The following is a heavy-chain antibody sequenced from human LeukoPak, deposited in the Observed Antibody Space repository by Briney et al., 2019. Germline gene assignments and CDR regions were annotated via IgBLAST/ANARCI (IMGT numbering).Heavy chain of an antibody. CDR3: AKDLGYCSGGSCYSDDFQH. D-gene: IGHD2-15*01. J-gene: IGHJ1*01. CDR2: IRYDGSNK. Sequence: GGSLRLSCAASGFTFSSYGMHWVRQAPGKGLEWVALIRYDGSNKYYADSVKGRFTISRDNSKNTLYLQMNSLRAEDTAVYYCAKDLGYCSGGSCYSDDFQHWGQGTLVTVSS. V-gene: IGHV3-30*02. CDR1: GFTFSSYG.